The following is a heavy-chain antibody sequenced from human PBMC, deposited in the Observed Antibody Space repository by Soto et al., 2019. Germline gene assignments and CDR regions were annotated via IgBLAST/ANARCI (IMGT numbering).Heavy chain of an antibody. D-gene: IGHD5-12*01. CDR3: ARDPRDGYSGYTYLYFDY. V-gene: IGHV3-21*01. CDR2: ISSSSSYI. Sequence: EVQLVESGGGLVKPGGSLRLSCAASGFTFSSYSMNWVRQAPGKGLEWVSSISSSSSYIYYADSVKGRFTISRDNAKNSLYLQMNSLRAEDTAVYYCARDPRDGYSGYTYLYFDYWGQGTLVTVSS. CDR1: GFTFSSYS. J-gene: IGHJ4*02.